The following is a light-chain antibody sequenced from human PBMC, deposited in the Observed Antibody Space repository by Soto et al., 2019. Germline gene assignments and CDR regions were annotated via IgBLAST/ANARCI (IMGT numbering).Light chain of an antibody. CDR3: QQCARSPLT. V-gene: IGKV3-20*01. J-gene: IGKJ1*01. CDR2: DAS. Sequence: EIVLTQSPGTLSLSPGERATLSCRASQSVSNNYLAWYQQKPGQAPRLLIADASRRATGIPDRLSGSGSGTDFTLTISRLEPEDFAVYYCQQCARSPLTFGQGTKVEMK. CDR1: QSVSNNY.